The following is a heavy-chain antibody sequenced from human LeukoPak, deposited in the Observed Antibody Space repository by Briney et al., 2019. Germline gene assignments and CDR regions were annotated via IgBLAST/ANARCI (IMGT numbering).Heavy chain of an antibody. Sequence: PSETLSPTCTVSGGSITSSNYYWGWIRQPPGKGLEWIGSFYYSGSTNYNPSLKSRVTISVDTSKNQFSLKLSSVTAADTAVYYCVYYYGSGSVEYWGQGTLVTVSS. CDR2: FYYSGST. V-gene: IGHV4-39*01. J-gene: IGHJ4*02. D-gene: IGHD3-10*01. CDR1: GGSITSSNYY. CDR3: VYYYGSGSVEY.